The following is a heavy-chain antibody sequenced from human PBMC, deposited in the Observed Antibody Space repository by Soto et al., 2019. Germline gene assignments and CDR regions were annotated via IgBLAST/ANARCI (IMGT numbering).Heavy chain of an antibody. CDR1: GFTVSSNY. Sequence: GGSLRLSCAASGFTVSSNYMSWVRQAPGKGLEWVSVIYSGGSTYYADSVKGRFTISRDNSKNTLYLQMNSLRAEDTAVYYCARSITIFGVVNLGAFDIWGQGTMVTVSS. J-gene: IGHJ3*02. D-gene: IGHD3-3*01. CDR3: ARSITIFGVVNLGAFDI. V-gene: IGHV3-66*01. CDR2: IYSGGST.